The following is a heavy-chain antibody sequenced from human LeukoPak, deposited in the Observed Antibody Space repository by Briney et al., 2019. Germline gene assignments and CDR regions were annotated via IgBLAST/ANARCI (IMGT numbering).Heavy chain of an antibody. V-gene: IGHV4-59*08. CDR3: ARHYYDSSGYYEGFDY. D-gene: IGHD3-22*01. CDR2: IYYSGST. Sequence: PSETLPLTCTVSGGSISSYYWSWLRQPPGKGLEWIGYIYYSGSTNYNPSLKSRVTISVDTSKNQFSLKLSSVTAADTAVYYCARHYYDSSGYYEGFDYWGQGTLVTVSS. J-gene: IGHJ4*02. CDR1: GGSISSYY.